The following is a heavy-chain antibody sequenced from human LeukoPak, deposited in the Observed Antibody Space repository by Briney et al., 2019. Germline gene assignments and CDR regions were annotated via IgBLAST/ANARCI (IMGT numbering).Heavy chain of an antibody. CDR3: ASLGATTIYYYGMDV. V-gene: IGHV1-2*02. CDR1: GYTFTDYY. CDR2: IDPKSGGT. J-gene: IGHJ6*02. D-gene: IGHD1-26*01. Sequence: ASVKVSCKSSGYTFTDYYLHWVRQAPGQGLEWMGCIDPKSGGTNYAQKFQGRVTMTRDTSVSAVYMELSSLRSDDTAVYYCASLGATTIYYYGMDVWGQGTTVTVSS.